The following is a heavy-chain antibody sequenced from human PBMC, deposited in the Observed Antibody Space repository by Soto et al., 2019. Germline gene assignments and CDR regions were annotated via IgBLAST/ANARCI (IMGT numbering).Heavy chain of an antibody. D-gene: IGHD5-18*01. CDR3: AKDGGYSYGYSPRYDYGMDV. CDR1: GFTFSSYA. CDR2: ISGSGGST. V-gene: IGHV3-23*01. Sequence: EVQLLESGGGLVQPGGSLRLSCAASGFTFSSYALSWVRQAPGKGLEWVSAISGSGGSTYYADSVKGRFTISRDNSKNTLYLQMNSLRAEDTAVYYCAKDGGYSYGYSPRYDYGMDVWGQGTTVTVSS. J-gene: IGHJ6*02.